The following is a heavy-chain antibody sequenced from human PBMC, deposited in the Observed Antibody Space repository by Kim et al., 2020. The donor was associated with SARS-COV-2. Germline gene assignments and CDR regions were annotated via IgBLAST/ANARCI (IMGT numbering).Heavy chain of an antibody. Sequence: GESLKISCKGSGYSFTSYWIGWVRQMPGKGLEWMGIIYPGDSDTRYSPSFQGQVTISADKSISTAYLQWSSLKASDTAMYYCARHENWAGADYYDSSGYSDYWGQGTLVTVSS. V-gene: IGHV5-51*01. CDR2: IYPGDSDT. CDR1: GYSFTSYW. CDR3: ARHENWAGADYYDSSGYSDY. D-gene: IGHD3-22*01. J-gene: IGHJ4*02.